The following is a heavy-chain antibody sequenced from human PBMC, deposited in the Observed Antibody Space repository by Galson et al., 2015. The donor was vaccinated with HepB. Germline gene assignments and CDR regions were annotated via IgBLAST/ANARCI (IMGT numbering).Heavy chain of an antibody. CDR1: GYTFSSYG. V-gene: IGHV1-18*04. CDR3: ARGPWFWELTAILVLQH. D-gene: IGHD3-10*01. CDR2: INPYNGNT. J-gene: IGHJ1*01. Sequence: SVKVSCKASGYTFSSYGISWVRQAPGQGLEWVGWINPYNGNTNYAQKLQGRVTMTTDTSTSTAYMELRSLRSDDTAVYYCARGPWFWELTAILVLQHWGQGTLVIVSS.